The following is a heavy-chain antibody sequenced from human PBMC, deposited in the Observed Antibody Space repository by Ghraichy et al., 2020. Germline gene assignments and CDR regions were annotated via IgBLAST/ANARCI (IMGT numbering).Heavy chain of an antibody. CDR1: GGSISSGDNY. V-gene: IGHV4-30-4*01. D-gene: IGHD3-10*01. Sequence: SETLSLTCTVSGGSISSGDNYWSRIRQPPGKGLEWIGYIYYSGSTYYNPSLKSRVTISVDTSKNQFSLKLSSVTAADTAVYYCARDGGYYGSGSPYFVYWRRGALVTVSS. CDR3: ARDGGYYGSGSPYFVY. J-gene: IGHJ4*02. CDR2: IYYSGST.